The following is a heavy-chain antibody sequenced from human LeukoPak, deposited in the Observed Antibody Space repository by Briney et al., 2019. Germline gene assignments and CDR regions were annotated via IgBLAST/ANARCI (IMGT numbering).Heavy chain of an antibody. D-gene: IGHD6-19*01. V-gene: IGHV1-69*04. Sequence: ASVKVSCKASGGTFSSYAISWVRQAPEQGLEWMGRIIPILGIANYAQKFQGRVTITADKSTSTAYMELSSLRSEDTAVYYCARVTAVAGTRWFDPWGQGTLVTVSS. J-gene: IGHJ5*02. CDR2: IIPILGIA. CDR3: ARVTAVAGTRWFDP. CDR1: GGTFSSYA.